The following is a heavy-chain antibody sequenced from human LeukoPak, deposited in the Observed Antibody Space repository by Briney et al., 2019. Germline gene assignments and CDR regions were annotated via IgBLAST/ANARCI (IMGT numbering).Heavy chain of an antibody. Sequence: SETLSLTCTVSGGSISSYYWSWIRQPAGKGLEWIGRIYTSGSTNYNPSLKSRVTMSVDTSKNQFSLKLSPVTAADTAVYYCARGRRVGAINYFDYWGQGTLVTVSS. CDR1: GGSISSYY. D-gene: IGHD1-26*01. CDR2: IYTSGST. J-gene: IGHJ4*02. CDR3: ARGRRVGAINYFDY. V-gene: IGHV4-4*07.